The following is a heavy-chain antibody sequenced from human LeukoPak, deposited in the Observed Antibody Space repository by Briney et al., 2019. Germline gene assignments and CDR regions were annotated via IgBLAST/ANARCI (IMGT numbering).Heavy chain of an antibody. CDR2: IKQDGSEK. CDR3: ARYCGGDCYGMDV. J-gene: IGHJ6*02. Sequence: GGSLRLSCTASEFTFSGYWMSWVRQAPGKGLEWVANIKQDGSEKDYVDSVKGRFTISRDNAKNSLYLQMNNLRAEDTAVYYCARYCGGDCYGMDVWGQGTTVTVSS. V-gene: IGHV3-7*01. CDR1: EFTFSGYW. D-gene: IGHD2-21*01.